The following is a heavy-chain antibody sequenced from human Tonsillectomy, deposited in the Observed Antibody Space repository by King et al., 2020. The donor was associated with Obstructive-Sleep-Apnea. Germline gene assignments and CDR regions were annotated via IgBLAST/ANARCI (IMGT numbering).Heavy chain of an antibody. D-gene: IGHD2-2*01. J-gene: IGHJ4*02. CDR2: IYLDDER. V-gene: IGHV2-5*02. Sequence: ITLKESGPTLVKPTQTLTLTCTFSGFSLITSGVGVGWIRQPPGKALQWLALIYLDDERRYSPSLKSRLTITKDPSKNQVVLTMTNMDPVDTATYYCAHSVVPADKYYFDYWGQGTLVTVSS. CDR1: GFSLITSGVG. CDR3: AHSVVPADKYYFDY.